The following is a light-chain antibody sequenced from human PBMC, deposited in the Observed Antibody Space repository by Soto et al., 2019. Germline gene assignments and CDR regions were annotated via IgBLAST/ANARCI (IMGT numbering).Light chain of an antibody. V-gene: IGKV3-20*01. J-gene: IGKJ2*01. CDR3: QQYGSAPRT. CDR1: QSISSSY. Sequence: EIVLTQSPGTLSLSPGEGTTLSCRASQSISSSYLAWYQQKPGQAPRLLIYGVSTRATGIPDRFSGSGSGTGFTLTISRLEPEDFAVYYCQQYGSAPRTFGQWTKLEIK. CDR2: GVS.